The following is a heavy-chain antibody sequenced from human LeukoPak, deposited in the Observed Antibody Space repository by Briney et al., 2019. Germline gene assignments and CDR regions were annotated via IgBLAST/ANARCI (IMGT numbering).Heavy chain of an antibody. J-gene: IGHJ3*02. CDR3: ARAPHRYYYDSSGYHPRDAFDI. V-gene: IGHV1-2*02. Sequence: ASVKVSCKASGYTFTGYYMHWVRQAPGQGLEWMGWINPNSGGTNYVQKFQGRVTMTRDTSISTAYMELRSLRSDDTAVYYCARAPHRYYYDSSGYHPRDAFDIWGQGTMVTVSS. CDR1: GYTFTGYY. D-gene: IGHD3-22*01. CDR2: INPNSGGT.